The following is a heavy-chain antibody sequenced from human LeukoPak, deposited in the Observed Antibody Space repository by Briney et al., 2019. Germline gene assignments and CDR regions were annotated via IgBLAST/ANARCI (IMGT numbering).Heavy chain of an antibody. CDR3: AKDGYNYDSSGHFDY. J-gene: IGHJ4*02. D-gene: IGHD3-22*01. Sequence: GGSLRLSCAASGFTFSTYAMHWVRQPPGKGLEWPSAISGSGGATYHADADSVKGRFIISRDNSKNTLYLQINSLRVEDTAVYYCAKDGYNYDSSGHFDYWGQGTLVTVSS. V-gene: IGHV3-23*01. CDR1: GFTFSTYA. CDR2: ISGSGGAT.